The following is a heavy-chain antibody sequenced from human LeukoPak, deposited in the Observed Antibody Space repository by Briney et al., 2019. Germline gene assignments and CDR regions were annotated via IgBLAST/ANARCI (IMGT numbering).Heavy chain of an antibody. Sequence: GGSLRLSCAASGFTFSSYAMSWVRQAPGKGLEWVSAISGSGGSTYYADSVKGRFTISRDNSKNTLYLQMNSLRAEDTAVYYCAKDDVVVPAATVANDYWGQGTLVTVPS. CDR3: AKDDVVVPAATVANDY. D-gene: IGHD2-2*01. J-gene: IGHJ4*02. V-gene: IGHV3-23*01. CDR2: ISGSGGST. CDR1: GFTFSSYA.